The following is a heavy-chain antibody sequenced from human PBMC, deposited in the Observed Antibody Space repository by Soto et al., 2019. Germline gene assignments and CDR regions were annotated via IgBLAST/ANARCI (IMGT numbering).Heavy chain of an antibody. Sequence: QVQLVQSGAEVKKPGSSVKVSCKASGGTFSSYAISWVRQAPGQGLEWMGGIIPIFGTANYAQKFQGRVTITADESTSTAYMELSSLRSEDTAVYYCARGYPYYDFWSGYSMDDCYGMDVWGQGTTVTVSS. CDR1: GGTFSSYA. CDR2: IIPIFGTA. D-gene: IGHD3-3*01. CDR3: ARGYPYYDFWSGYSMDDCYGMDV. V-gene: IGHV1-69*12. J-gene: IGHJ6*02.